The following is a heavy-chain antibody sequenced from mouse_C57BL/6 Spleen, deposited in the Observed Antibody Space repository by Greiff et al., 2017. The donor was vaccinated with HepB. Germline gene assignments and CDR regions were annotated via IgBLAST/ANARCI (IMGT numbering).Heavy chain of an antibody. CDR2: IDPSDSET. J-gene: IGHJ4*01. D-gene: IGHD1-1*01. Sequence: QVQLQQPGAELVRPGSSVKLSCKASGYTFTSYWMHWVKQRPIQGLEWIGNIDPSDSETHYNQKFKDKAKLTVDKSSSTAYMQLSSLTSEDSAVYYCARENYYGSSTFYAMDYWGQGTSVTVSS. V-gene: IGHV1-52*01. CDR3: ARENYYGSSTFYAMDY. CDR1: GYTFTSYW.